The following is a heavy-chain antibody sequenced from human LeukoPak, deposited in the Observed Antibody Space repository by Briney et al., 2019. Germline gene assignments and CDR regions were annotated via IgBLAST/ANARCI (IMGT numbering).Heavy chain of an antibody. Sequence: PGGSLRLSCAASGFTFSSYAMSWVRQAPGKGLEWVSAISGSGGSTYYADSVKGRFTISRDNSKNTLYLQMNSLRTEDTAVYYCAKGPPMVRGVISLAYFQHWGQGTLVTVSS. J-gene: IGHJ1*01. CDR3: AKGPPMVRGVISLAYFQH. CDR1: GFTFSSYA. CDR2: ISGSGGST. V-gene: IGHV3-23*01. D-gene: IGHD3-10*01.